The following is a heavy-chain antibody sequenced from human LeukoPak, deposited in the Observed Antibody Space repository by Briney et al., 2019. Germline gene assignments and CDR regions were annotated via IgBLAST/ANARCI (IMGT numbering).Heavy chain of an antibody. V-gene: IGHV3-53*01. CDR1: EFSVSSTY. Sequence: PGGSLRLSCAASEFSVSSTYMSWVRQVPGRGLEWVSIIYSGGTTYYADSVTGRFTISRDNSKNTLYLQMNSLRAEDTAVYYCARDKGSASWHPDAFDIWGQGIMVTVSS. CDR2: IYSGGTT. CDR3: ARDKGSASWHPDAFDI. D-gene: IGHD2-2*01. J-gene: IGHJ3*02.